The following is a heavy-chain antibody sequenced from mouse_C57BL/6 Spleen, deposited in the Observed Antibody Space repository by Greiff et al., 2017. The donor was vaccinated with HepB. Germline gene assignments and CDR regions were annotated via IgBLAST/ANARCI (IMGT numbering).Heavy chain of an antibody. D-gene: IGHD2-4*01. CDR2: IYPRDGST. V-gene: IGHV1-85*01. Sequence: VQLQESGPELVKPGASVKLSCKASGYTFASYDINWVKQRPGQGLEWIGWIYPRDGSTKYNEKFKGKATLTVDTSSSTAYMELHSLTSEDSAVYFCARPYDYDGGSFAYWGQGTLVTVSA. CDR3: ARPYDYDGGSFAY. CDR1: GYTFASYD. J-gene: IGHJ3*01.